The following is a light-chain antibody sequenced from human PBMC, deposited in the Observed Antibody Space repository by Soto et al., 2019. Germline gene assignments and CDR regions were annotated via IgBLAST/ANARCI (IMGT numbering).Light chain of an antibody. J-gene: IGKJ4*01. V-gene: IGKV3-20*01. Sequence: EIMLTQSPATLSWSLGERATLSFRASQSVSSSYLAWYQQKPGQAPRLLIYGASSWATGIPDRFSGSGSGTDFTLTISRLEPEDFAVYYCQQYGSSLALTFGGGTKVDI. CDR2: GAS. CDR1: QSVSSSY. CDR3: QQYGSSLALT.